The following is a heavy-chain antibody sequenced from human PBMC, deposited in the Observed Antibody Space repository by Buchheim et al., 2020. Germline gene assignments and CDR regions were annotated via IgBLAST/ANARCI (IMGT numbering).Heavy chain of an antibody. CDR2: FRSQADGGTT. CDR1: GFTFNKAW. D-gene: IGHD1-1*01. CDR3: TTGPGIQLA. J-gene: IGHJ4*02. Sequence: EVQLVESGGGLVKPGGSLRLSCAASGFTFNKAWMNWVRQTPGKALEWVGHFRSQADGGTTDYAARVKGRFTVSRHDSQEMFYLQMNNLKTEDTALYYCTTGPGIQLAWGQGT. V-gene: IGHV3-15*01.